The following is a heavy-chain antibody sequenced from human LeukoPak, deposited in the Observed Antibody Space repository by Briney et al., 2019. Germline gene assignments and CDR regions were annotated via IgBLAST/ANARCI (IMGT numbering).Heavy chain of an antibody. V-gene: IGHV4-4*07. J-gene: IGHJ6*03. CDR3: AREGDFWSGYSPHDYMDV. CDR2: IYTSRST. D-gene: IGHD3-3*01. Sequence: SETLSLTCTVSGGSISSYYWSWIRQPAGKGLEWIGRIYTSRSTNYNPSLKSRVTMSVDTSKNQFSLKLSSVTAADTAVYYCAREGDFWSGYSPHDYMDVWGKGTTVTVSS. CDR1: GGSISSYY.